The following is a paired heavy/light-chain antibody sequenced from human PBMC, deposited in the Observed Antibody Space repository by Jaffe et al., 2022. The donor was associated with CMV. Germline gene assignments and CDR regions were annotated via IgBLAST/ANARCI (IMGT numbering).Light chain of an antibody. Sequence: DIQMTQSPSSLSASVGDRVTITCRASQSINNYLNWYQQKPGKAPTLVIYAASSLQSGVPSRFSGSGSGTDFTLTISSLQPEDFATYYCQQSYSSYTFGQGTKLEIK. V-gene: IGKV1-39*01. CDR2: AAS. CDR3: QQSYSSYT. CDR1: QSINNY. J-gene: IGKJ2*01.
Heavy chain of an antibody. CDR3: ARSGGSGRSYSRTLDS. CDR2: IYHSGST. Sequence: QVPLQESGPGLVKPSGTLSLTCAVSGVSIRSTNWWSWVRQPPGKGLEWIGEIYHSGSTNYNPSLKSRVTISVDKSKNQFSLRLNTVTAADTAVYYCARSGGSGRSYSRTLDSWGQGTLVIVSS. V-gene: IGHV4-4*02. D-gene: IGHD3-10*01. J-gene: IGHJ4*02. CDR1: GVSIRSTNW.